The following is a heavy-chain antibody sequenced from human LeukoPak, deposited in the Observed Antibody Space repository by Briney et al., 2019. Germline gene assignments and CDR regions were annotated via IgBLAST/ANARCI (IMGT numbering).Heavy chain of an antibody. CDR2: IYYSGST. V-gene: IGHV4-39*01. CDR1: GGSIINSNYY. CDR3: AGQISDYYYYYMDV. D-gene: IGHD3-10*01. J-gene: IGHJ6*03. Sequence: PSETLSLTCTVSGGSIINSNYYWAWMRQPPGKELEWIANIYYSGSTYYNPSLKSRVTISVDTSKNQFSLRVRSVTAADTAVYYCAGQISDYYYYYMDVWGKGTTVTVSS.